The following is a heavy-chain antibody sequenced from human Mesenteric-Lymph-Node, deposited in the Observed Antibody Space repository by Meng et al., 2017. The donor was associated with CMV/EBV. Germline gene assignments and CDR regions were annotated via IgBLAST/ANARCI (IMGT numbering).Heavy chain of an antibody. Sequence: QLHLQDSGPGLWKPSETLSLSCIVSGDSISNSTYYWTWIRQPPGKGLEWIGSVHHSGTTYYNPSLKGRLTISVDTSANLFSLRLTTVTAADTATYYCARRGNYDSDYSEYWGQGTLVTVSS. CDR1: GDSISNSTYY. D-gene: IGHD3-22*01. CDR3: ARRGNYDSDYSEY. V-gene: IGHV4-39*01. CDR2: VHHSGTT. J-gene: IGHJ4*02.